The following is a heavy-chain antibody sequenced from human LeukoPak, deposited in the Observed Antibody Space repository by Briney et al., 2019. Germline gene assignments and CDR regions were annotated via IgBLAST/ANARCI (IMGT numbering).Heavy chain of an antibody. CDR3: ARGGVWFGELPNANWFDP. Sequence: ASVTVSCKASGYTFTSYAMHWVRQAPGQGLEWMGWISAYNGNTNYAQKLQGRVTMTTDTSTSTAYMELRSLRSDDTAVYYCARGGVWFGELPNANWFDPWGQGTLVTVSS. CDR1: GYTFTSYA. V-gene: IGHV1-18*01. D-gene: IGHD3-10*01. J-gene: IGHJ5*02. CDR2: ISAYNGNT.